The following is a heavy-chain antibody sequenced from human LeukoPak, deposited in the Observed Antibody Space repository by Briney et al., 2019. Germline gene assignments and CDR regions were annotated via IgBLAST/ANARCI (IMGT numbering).Heavy chain of an antibody. V-gene: IGHV4-59*01. CDR1: GGSISSYY. CDR2: IYYSGST. D-gene: IGHD2-2*01. Sequence: SETLSLTCTVSGGSISSYYWSWIRQPPGKGLEWIGYIYYSGSTNYNPSLKSRVTISVDTSKNQFSLKLSSVTAADTAVYYCARAGGYCSTTSCPFNYFCDYMDVWGKGATVTVSS. CDR3: ARAGGYCSTTSCPFNYFCDYMDV. J-gene: IGHJ6*03.